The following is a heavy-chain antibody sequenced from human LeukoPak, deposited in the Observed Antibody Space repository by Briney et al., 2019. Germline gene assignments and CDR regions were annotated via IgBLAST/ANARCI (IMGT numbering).Heavy chain of an antibody. CDR1: GYTFTSYG. J-gene: IGHJ4*02. CDR2: ISAYNGNT. V-gene: IGHV1-18*01. CDR3: ASDYYGSSGYPEPFDY. Sequence: ASVKVSCKASGYTFTSYGISWVRQAPGQGLEWMGWISAYNGNTNYAQKLQGRVTMTTDTSTSTAYMELRSLRSEDTAVYYCASDYYGSSGYPEPFDYWGQGTLVTVSS. D-gene: IGHD3-22*01.